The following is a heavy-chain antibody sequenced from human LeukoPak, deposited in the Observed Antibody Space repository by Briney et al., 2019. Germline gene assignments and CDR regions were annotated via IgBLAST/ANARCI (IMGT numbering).Heavy chain of an antibody. V-gene: IGHV1-8*01. CDR2: MNPNSGNT. CDR1: GYTFTSYN. CDR3: ARRFSDDSSGSRDY. Sequence: ASVKVSCKASGYTFTSYNINWGRQATGQGLEWMGWMNPNSGNTGYAQKFQGRVTITRNTSISTAYMELRSLRSEDTAVYYCARRFSDDSSGSRDYWGQGTLVTVSS. J-gene: IGHJ4*02. D-gene: IGHD3-22*01.